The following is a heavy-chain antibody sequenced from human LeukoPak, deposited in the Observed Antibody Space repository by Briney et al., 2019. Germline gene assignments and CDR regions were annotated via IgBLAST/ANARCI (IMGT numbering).Heavy chain of an antibody. CDR3: ASVYCSSTSCPRGDYYYGMDV. CDR2: ISAYNGNT. D-gene: IGHD2-2*01. V-gene: IGHV1-18*01. Sequence: APVKVSCKASGYTFTSYGISWVRQAPGQGLEWMGWISAYNGNTNYAQKLQGRVTMTTDTSTSTAYMELRSLRSDDTAVYYCASVYCSSTSCPRGDYYYGMDVWGQGTTVTVSS. J-gene: IGHJ6*02. CDR1: GYTFTSYG.